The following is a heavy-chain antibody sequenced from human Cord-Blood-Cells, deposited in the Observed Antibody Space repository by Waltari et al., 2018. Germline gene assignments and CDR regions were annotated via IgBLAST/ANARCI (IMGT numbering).Heavy chain of an antibody. CDR3: ARSTDYYDSSGYYYYYYMDV. Sequence: QVQLVQSGAEVKRPGTSEKVSCKDSGRLFSSYAISCTRQAPGQRIVWMGGIIPILGIANYAQKFQGRVTITADESTSTAYMELSSLRSEDTAVYYCARSTDYYDSSGYYYYYYMDVWGKGTTVTVSS. CDR1: GRLFSSYA. J-gene: IGHJ6*03. D-gene: IGHD3-22*01. V-gene: IGHV1-69*04. CDR2: IIPILGIA.